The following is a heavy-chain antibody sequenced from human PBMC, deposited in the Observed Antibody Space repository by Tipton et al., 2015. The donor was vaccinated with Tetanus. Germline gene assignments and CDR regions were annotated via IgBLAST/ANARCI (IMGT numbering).Heavy chain of an antibody. V-gene: IGHV4-31*03. Sequence: TLSLTCTVSGGSISSGGYYWSWIRQHPGKGLEWIGDIYYSGSTYYNPSLKSRVTISVDTSKNQFSLKLNSVTAAGTAVYYCAGDQARGARGWNYFDYWGQGTQVTVSS. D-gene: IGHD1-26*01. J-gene: IGHJ4*02. CDR2: IYYSGST. CDR1: GGSISSGGYY. CDR3: AGDQARGARGWNYFDY.